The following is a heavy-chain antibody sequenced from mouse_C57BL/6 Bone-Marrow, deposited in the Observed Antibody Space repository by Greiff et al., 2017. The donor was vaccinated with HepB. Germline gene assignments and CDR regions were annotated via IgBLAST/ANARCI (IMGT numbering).Heavy chain of an antibody. CDR3: AREDGYYEAMDY. V-gene: IGHV3-5*01. CDR1: GISITTGNYR. Sequence: EVMLVESGPGLVKPSQTVFLTCTVTGISITTGNYRWSWIRQFPGNKLEWIGYIYYSGTITYNPSLTSRTTNTRDTPKNQFFLEMNSLTAEDTATYYCAREDGYYEAMDYWGQGTSVTVSS. J-gene: IGHJ4*01. D-gene: IGHD2-3*01. CDR2: IYYSGTI.